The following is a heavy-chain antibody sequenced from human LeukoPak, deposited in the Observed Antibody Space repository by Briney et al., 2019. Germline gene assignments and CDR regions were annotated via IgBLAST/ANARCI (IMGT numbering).Heavy chain of an antibody. V-gene: IGHV3-30*03. Sequence: GGSLRLSCVASGFAFSQFPVHWVRQAPGKRLEWVAFISHDGGNKKYGDSVKGRFTISRDNSKNTVYLQINNLRGEDTAVYYCASSINYWGQGTLVTVSS. CDR2: ISHDGGNK. J-gene: IGHJ4*02. CDR3: ASSINY. CDR1: GFAFSQFP.